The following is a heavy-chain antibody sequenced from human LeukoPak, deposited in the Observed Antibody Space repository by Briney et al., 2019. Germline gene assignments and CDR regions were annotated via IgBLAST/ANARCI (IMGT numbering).Heavy chain of an antibody. CDR2: IYYSGST. Sequence: SETLSLTCTVSGGSISSSSYYWGWIRQPPGKGLEWIGSIYYSGSTYYNPSLKSRVTISVDTSKNQFPLKLSSVTAADTAVYYCARGPYDSSGYNWFDPWGQGTLVTVSS. D-gene: IGHD3-22*01. J-gene: IGHJ5*02. CDR3: ARGPYDSSGYNWFDP. CDR1: GGSISSSSYY. V-gene: IGHV4-39*06.